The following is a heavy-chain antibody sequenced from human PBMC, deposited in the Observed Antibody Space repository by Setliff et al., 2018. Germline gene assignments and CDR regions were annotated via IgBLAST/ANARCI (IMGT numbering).Heavy chain of an antibody. V-gene: IGHV5-51*01. CDR1: GYDFNTYW. Sequence: GESLKISCTTSGYDFNTYWIGWVRQVPGRGLEWVGIIYPHDSDTKYSPSFQGHVTISADRALSTVNLRWGSLKSSDTAMYYCARGRGGYNREYFQYWGQGTMVTVS. CDR3: ARGRGGYNREYFQY. CDR2: IYPHDSDT. J-gene: IGHJ1*01. D-gene: IGHD5-12*01.